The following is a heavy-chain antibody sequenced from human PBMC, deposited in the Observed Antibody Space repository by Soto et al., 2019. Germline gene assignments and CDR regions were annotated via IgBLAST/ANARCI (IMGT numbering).Heavy chain of an antibody. CDR3: ARGGVYLERLLWNYFDY. V-gene: IGHV1-2*04. CDR2: INPNSGGT. CDR1: GYTFTGYY. Sequence: ASVKVSCKASGYTFTGYYMHWVRQAPGQGLEWMGWINPNSGGTNYAQKFQGWVTMTRDTYISTAYMELSRLRSDDTDVYYCARGGVYLERLLWNYFDYWGQGTLVTVSS. J-gene: IGHJ4*02. D-gene: IGHD3-3*01.